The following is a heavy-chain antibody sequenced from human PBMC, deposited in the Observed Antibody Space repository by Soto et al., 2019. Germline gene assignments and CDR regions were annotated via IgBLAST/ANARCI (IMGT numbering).Heavy chain of an antibody. CDR2: IHSGGT. V-gene: IGHV3-23*01. J-gene: IGHJ1*01. CDR3: AKTTLNAEGGYGRSTSCAAEYFQN. CDR1: GFTFINFA. Sequence: EVQLLESGGGLVQPGGSLRLSCAASGFTFINFAMSWVRQAPGKGLEWVSTIHSGGTYYADSVRGRFTISRDNSKNTLSLQMNSLRAEDMTVYYCAKTTLNAEGGYGRSTSCAAEYFQNWGQRTLVSVSS. D-gene: IGHD2-2*01.